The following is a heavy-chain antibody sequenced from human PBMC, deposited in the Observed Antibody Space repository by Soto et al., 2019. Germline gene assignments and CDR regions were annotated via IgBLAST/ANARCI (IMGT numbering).Heavy chain of an antibody. J-gene: IGHJ2*01. CDR2: ISGSGGST. D-gene: IGHD3-9*01. CDR1: GFTFSSYA. Sequence: EVQLLESGGGLVQPGGSLRLSCAASGFTFSSYAMSWVRQAPGKGLEWVSAISGSGGSTYYADSVKGRFTISRDNSKNTLYLQMNSLRAADTAVYYCASEYFDWLSPGGFDLWGRGTLVTVSS. CDR3: ASEYFDWLSPGGFDL. V-gene: IGHV3-23*01.